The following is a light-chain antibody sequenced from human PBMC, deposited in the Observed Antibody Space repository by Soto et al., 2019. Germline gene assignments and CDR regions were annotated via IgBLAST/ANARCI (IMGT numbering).Light chain of an antibody. V-gene: IGKV2-28*01. J-gene: IGKJ1*01. CDR1: QSLLHSNGYNY. CDR2: LGS. CDR3: MQDLQTPRT. Sequence: DIVMTQSPLSLPVTPGEPASISCRSSQSLLHSNGYNYLVWYLQKPGQSPHLLIYLGSYRASGVTDRFSGSGSGTDFTLKISRVEAEDVGVYYCMQDLQTPRTFGLGTKVEIK.